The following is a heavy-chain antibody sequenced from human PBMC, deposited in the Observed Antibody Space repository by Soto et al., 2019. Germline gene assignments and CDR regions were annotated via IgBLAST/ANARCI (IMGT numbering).Heavy chain of an antibody. CDR2: INTYNGNT. J-gene: IGHJ4*02. CDR3: ARDVYGVYDY. V-gene: IGHV1-18*01. CDR1: GYTFTNYG. D-gene: IGHD4-17*01. Sequence: QVQLVQSGTEVKKPGASVKVSCKTSGYTFTNYGVSWVRQAPGQGLEWMGWINTYNGNTNYAQHLQGRLTVTTDTSTSTVYMEMSSRRPDDTALYYCARDVYGVYDYWGQGTLVTVSS.